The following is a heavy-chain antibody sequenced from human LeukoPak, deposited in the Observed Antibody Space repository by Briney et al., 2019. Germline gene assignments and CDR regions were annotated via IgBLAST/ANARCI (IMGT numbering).Heavy chain of an antibody. CDR3: ARHIASAGTAGFDF. CDR1: GGSISSYY. Sequence: SETLSLTCTVSGGSISSYYWSWIRQPAGKGLEWIGRIYSTGSTNYNPSLKSRVTMSVDTSKNQFSLRLRSVTAADTAVYYCARHIASAGTAGFDFWGQGALVTVSS. D-gene: IGHD6-13*01. CDR2: IYSTGST. V-gene: IGHV4-4*07. J-gene: IGHJ4*02.